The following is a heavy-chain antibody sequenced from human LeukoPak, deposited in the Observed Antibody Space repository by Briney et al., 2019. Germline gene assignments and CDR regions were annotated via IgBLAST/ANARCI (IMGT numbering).Heavy chain of an antibody. V-gene: IGHV3-48*04. CDR3: ARSQSTDFDY. CDR1: GFTFSSFG. J-gene: IGHJ4*02. D-gene: IGHD5/OR15-5a*01. Sequence: GGSLRLSCAASGFTFSSFGMNWARQAPGKGLEWISYISTSSLNTIHYADSVKGRFTISRDNAKNSLFLQMNSLRAEDTAVYYCARSQSTDFDYWGQGILVTASS. CDR2: ISTSSLNTI.